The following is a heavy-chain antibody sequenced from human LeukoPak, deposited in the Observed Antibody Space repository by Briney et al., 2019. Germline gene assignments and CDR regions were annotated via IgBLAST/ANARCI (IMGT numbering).Heavy chain of an antibody. CDR3: ARDIVATSGTYYFDY. Sequence: ASVKVSCKASGYTFTSYGISWVRQAPGQGLEWMGWINPNSGGTNYAQKFQGRVTMTRDTSISTAYMELSRLRSDDTAVYYCARDIVATSGTYYFDYWGQGTLVTVSS. CDR2: INPNSGGT. CDR1: GYTFTSYG. J-gene: IGHJ4*02. V-gene: IGHV1-2*02. D-gene: IGHD5-12*01.